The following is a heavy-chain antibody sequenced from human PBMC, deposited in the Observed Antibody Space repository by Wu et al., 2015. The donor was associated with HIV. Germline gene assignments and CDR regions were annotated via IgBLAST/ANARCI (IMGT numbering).Heavy chain of an antibody. CDR3: ARMVRGVMGDYYYYGMDV. D-gene: IGHD3-10*01. J-gene: IGHJ6*02. CDR2: IIPIFGTA. Sequence: QVQLVQSGAEVKKPGSSVKVSCKASGGTFSSYAISWVRQAPGQGLEWMGRIIPIFGTANYAQKFQGRVTITANESTSTAYMELSSLRSEDTAVYYCARMVRGVMGDYYYYGMDVWGQGTTVTVSS. V-gene: IGHV1-69*13. CDR1: GGTFSSYA.